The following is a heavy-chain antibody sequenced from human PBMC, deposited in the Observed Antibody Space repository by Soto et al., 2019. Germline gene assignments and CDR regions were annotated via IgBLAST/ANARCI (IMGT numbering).Heavy chain of an antibody. Sequence: QVQLVESGGGVVQPGRSLRLSCAASGFTFSSYGMHWVRQAPGKGLAWVAVIWYDGSNKYYADSVKGRFTISRDNSKNTLYLQMNSLRDEDTAVYYCARVHKAYSSGWFPSQAFDYWGQGTLVTVSS. J-gene: IGHJ4*02. CDR2: IWYDGSNK. CDR1: GFTFSSYG. CDR3: ARVHKAYSSGWFPSQAFDY. D-gene: IGHD6-19*01. V-gene: IGHV3-33*01.